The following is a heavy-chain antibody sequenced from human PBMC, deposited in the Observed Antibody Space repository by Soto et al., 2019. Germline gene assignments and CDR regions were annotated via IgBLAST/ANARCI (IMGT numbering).Heavy chain of an antibody. CDR1: GFTFSSYA. V-gene: IGHV3-23*01. Sequence: PWGSLRLSWAASGFTFSSYAMSWVLQAPGKGLEWVSAISGSGGSTYYADSVKGRFTISRDNPKNTLYLQMNSLRAEDTAVYYCANLLSSIAARAYYYYGMDVWGQGTTVTVSS. CDR2: ISGSGGST. CDR3: ANLLSSIAARAYYYYGMDV. D-gene: IGHD6-6*01. J-gene: IGHJ6*02.